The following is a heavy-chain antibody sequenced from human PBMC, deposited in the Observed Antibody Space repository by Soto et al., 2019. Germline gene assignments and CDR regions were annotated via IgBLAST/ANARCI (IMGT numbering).Heavy chain of an antibody. CDR3: ARGATIFGVVIPGN. CDR2: IKSDGSTT. J-gene: IGHJ4*02. V-gene: IGHV3-74*01. D-gene: IGHD3-3*01. CDR1: GFTFSNYW. Sequence: EVQLVESGGGLVQPGGSLRLSCAASGFTFSNYWMHWVRQVPGKGLVWVSRIKSDGSTTTYADSVKGRFTISRDNAKNSLFLQMNSLRAEDTAVYCCARGATIFGVVIPGNWGQGTLVTVSS.